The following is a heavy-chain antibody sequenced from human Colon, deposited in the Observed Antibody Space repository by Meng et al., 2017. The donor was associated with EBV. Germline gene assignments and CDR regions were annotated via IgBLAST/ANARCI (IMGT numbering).Heavy chain of an antibody. CDR2: IYYIGGT. D-gene: IGHD3-10*01. J-gene: IGHJ5*02. V-gene: IGHV4-61*01. CDR3: ARVSGRSFDP. Sequence: QGQLQGAGPGLVKPSETLSLTCTVSGDSVATGRYYWSWIRQPPGKGLEWIAYIYYIGGTNYNPSLKSRLTISLDTSKNQFSLSLRSVTAADTAVYYCARVSGRSFDPWGQGTLVTVSS. CDR1: GDSVATGRYY.